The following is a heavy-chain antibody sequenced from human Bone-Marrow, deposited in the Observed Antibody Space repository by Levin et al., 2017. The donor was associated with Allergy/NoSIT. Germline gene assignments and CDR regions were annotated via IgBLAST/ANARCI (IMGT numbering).Heavy chain of an antibody. J-gene: IGHJ4*02. CDR1: GGAFNNLY. Sequence: KPSETLSLTCAVYGGAFNNLYWSWIRQPPGKGLEWIGEIDHTGSTNYNSSLKSRVTISVDTSKNRFSLKLSSVTAADTAVYYCAGFRDYRQVFPFDYWGQGTLVTVSS. CDR2: IDHTGST. D-gene: IGHD4/OR15-4a*01. V-gene: IGHV4-34*01. CDR3: AGFRDYRQVFPFDY.